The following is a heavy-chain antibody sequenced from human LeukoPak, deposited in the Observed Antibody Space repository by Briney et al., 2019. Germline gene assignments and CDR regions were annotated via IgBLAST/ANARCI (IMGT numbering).Heavy chain of an antibody. V-gene: IGHV3-7*01. CDR1: GFTSSSFW. J-gene: IGHJ4*02. Sequence: GGPLRLSCAASGFTSSSFWMSWVRQAPGKGLEWVPNIKQDGSEKHYVDSVKGRFTISRDNAKKSLFLHMNSLRVEDTAVYYCARGSEYTSSTNYYFDYWGQGTLVTVSS. CDR2: IKQDGSEK. D-gene: IGHD6-6*01. CDR3: ARGSEYTSSTNYYFDY.